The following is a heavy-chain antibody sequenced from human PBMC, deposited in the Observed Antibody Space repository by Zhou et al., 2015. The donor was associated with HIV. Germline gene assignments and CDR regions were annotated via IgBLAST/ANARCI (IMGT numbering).Heavy chain of an antibody. CDR1: GGTFSSYA. CDR3: ASEWGKQQLVTGLLDY. J-gene: IGHJ4*02. D-gene: IGHD6-13*01. Sequence: QVQLVQSGAEVKKPGSSVKVSCKASGGTFSSYAISWVRQAPGQGLEWMGGIIPIFGTANYAQKFQGRVTITADESTSTAYMELSSLRSEDTAVYYCASEWGKQQLVTGLLDYWGQGTLVTVSS. CDR2: IIPIFGTA. V-gene: IGHV1-69*01.